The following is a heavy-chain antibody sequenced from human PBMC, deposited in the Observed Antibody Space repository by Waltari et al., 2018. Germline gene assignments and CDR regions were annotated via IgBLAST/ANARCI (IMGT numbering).Heavy chain of an antibody. CDR1: GFTFDDYA. D-gene: IGHD3-10*01. CDR3: VKGGWGFGAFYEQH. V-gene: IGHV3-9*01. Sequence: EVQLVASGGGLVQPGRSLRVSCVGSGFTFDDYAMYWVRQRPGKGLEWVSGIGWNSGAIGYADSVGGRFSTYRDNAKKSLYLQMGRLRPEDTALYYCVKGGWGFGAFYEQHWGQGIQVTVSS. CDR2: IGWNSGAI. J-gene: IGHJ4*02.